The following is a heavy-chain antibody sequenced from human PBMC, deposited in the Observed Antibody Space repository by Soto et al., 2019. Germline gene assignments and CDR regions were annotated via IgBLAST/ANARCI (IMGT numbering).Heavy chain of an antibody. Sequence: PGGSLRLSCAASGFTFSSYGMHWVRQAPGKGLEWVAVISYDGSNKYYADSVKGRFTISRDNSKNTLYLQMNSLRAEDTAVYYCLGGDSSGYYQPFDYWGQGTLVTVSS. J-gene: IGHJ4*02. CDR3: LGGDSSGYYQPFDY. CDR2: ISYDGSNK. CDR1: GFTFSSYG. D-gene: IGHD3-22*01. V-gene: IGHV3-30*03.